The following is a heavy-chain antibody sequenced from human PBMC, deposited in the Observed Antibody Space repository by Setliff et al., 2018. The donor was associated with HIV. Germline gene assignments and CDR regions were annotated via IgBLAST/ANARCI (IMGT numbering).Heavy chain of an antibody. J-gene: IGHJ4*02. CDR1: GYTLTTFG. V-gene: IGHV7-4-1*02. Sequence: GASVKVSCKASGYTLTTFGISWVRQVPGQGLEWMGWINTETGNPMYAQALSGRFVFSLDTSVTTAYRQISSLTAEDTAVYYCARDFLGDPDWSLDYWGQGTLVTVSS. D-gene: IGHD3-9*01. CDR3: ARDFLGDPDWSLDY. CDR2: INTETGNP.